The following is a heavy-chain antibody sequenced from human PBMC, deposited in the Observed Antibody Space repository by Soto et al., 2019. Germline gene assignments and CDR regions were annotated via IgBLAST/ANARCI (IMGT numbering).Heavy chain of an antibody. D-gene: IGHD5-18*01. V-gene: IGHV1-18*01. Sequence: ASVKVSCKASGYNFRNFGITWVRQASGLGLEWLGWISGYNGRTSSARNFRDRVVLTTDTATDTAYMELRSLTSDDTAIYYCARECYSSGFDPFEFWGQETKETVSS. J-gene: IGHJ3*01. CDR3: ARECYSSGFDPFEF. CDR2: ISGYNGRT. CDR1: GYNFRNFG.